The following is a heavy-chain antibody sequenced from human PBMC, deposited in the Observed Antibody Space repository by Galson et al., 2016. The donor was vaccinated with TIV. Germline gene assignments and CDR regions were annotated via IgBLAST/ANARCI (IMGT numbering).Heavy chain of an antibody. V-gene: IGHV1-69*13. Sequence: SVKVPCKASGVTFSSYAISWVRQAPGQGLEWMGGLIPMFGITNYAQRFQGRVTITADGSTSTAYMELSSLRSEDTAVYYCARSNSYNFYYMAVWGQGTTVTVSS. CDR2: LIPMFGIT. D-gene: IGHD2/OR15-2a*01. CDR3: ARSNSYNFYYMAV. J-gene: IGHJ6*03. CDR1: GVTFSSYA.